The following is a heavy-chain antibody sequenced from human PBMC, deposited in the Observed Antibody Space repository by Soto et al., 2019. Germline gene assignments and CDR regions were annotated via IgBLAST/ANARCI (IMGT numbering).Heavy chain of an antibody. Sequence: GASVKVSCKASGYTFTSYGISWVRQAPGQGLEWMGWISAYNGNTNYAQKLQGRVTMTTDTSTSTAYMELRSLRSDDTAVYYCARVTIYDFRSGYYRPYYYYSMDVWGQGTTVTVSS. CDR3: ARVTIYDFRSGYYRPYYYYSMDV. D-gene: IGHD3-3*01. CDR1: GYTFTSYG. J-gene: IGHJ6*02. CDR2: ISAYNGNT. V-gene: IGHV1-18*01.